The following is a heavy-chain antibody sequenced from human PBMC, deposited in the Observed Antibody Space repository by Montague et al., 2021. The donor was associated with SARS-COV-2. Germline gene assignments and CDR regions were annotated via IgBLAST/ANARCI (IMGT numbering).Heavy chain of an antibody. CDR2: TYYRSKWYN. J-gene: IGHJ6*02. CDR3: TSGREGNYNVMDV. V-gene: IGHV6-1*01. CDR1: GDSVSSNSAT. Sequence: CAISGDSVSSNSATWNWVRQSPSRGLEWLGRTYYRSKWYNDYAVSVRGRVTINPDTSKNQFSLQLDSVTPEDTVIYYCTSGREGNYNVMDVWGQGTTVTVPS. D-gene: IGHD1-1*01.